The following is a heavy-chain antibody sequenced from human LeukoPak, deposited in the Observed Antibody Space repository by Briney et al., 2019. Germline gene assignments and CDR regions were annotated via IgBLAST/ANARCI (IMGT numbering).Heavy chain of an antibody. V-gene: IGHV3-7*01. CDR3: ARDITFGGVIVTYYYYYMDV. D-gene: IGHD3-16*02. J-gene: IGHJ6*03. CDR1: GFTFSSYW. CDR2: IKQDGSEK. Sequence: GGSLRLSCAASGFTFSSYWMSWVRQAPGKGLEWVANIKQDGSEKYYVDSVKGRFTISRDNAKNSLYLQMNGLRAEDTAVYYCARDITFGGVIVTYYYYYMDVWGKGTTVTVSS.